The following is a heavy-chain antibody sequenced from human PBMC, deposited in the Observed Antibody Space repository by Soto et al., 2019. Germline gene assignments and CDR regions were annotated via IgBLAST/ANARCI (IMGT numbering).Heavy chain of an antibody. V-gene: IGHV3-23*01. D-gene: IGHD5-12*01. CDR1: GFTFSNYA. Sequence: EVQLLESGGGLVQPGGSLRLSCAASGFTFSNYAMNWVRQAPGKGLEWVSTISSSSGSPYYADSVKGRFTISRDNSKNYLYLQMNSLRGDDTAVYYCAKVGSERYSGQHSDYWGQGTLVTISS. CDR3: AKVGSERYSGQHSDY. CDR2: ISSSSGSP. J-gene: IGHJ4*02.